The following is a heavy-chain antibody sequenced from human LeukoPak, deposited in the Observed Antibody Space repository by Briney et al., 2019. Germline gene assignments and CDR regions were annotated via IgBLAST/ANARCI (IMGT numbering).Heavy chain of an antibody. Sequence: SSVKVSCKASGGTFSSYAISRVRQAPGQGLEWMGRIIPIFGTANYAQKFQGRVTITTDESTSTAYMELSSLRSEDTAVYYCARDFEDCSGGSCLYYFDYWGQGTLVTVSS. V-gene: IGHV1-69*05. CDR2: IIPIFGTA. J-gene: IGHJ4*02. D-gene: IGHD2-15*01. CDR1: GGTFSSYA. CDR3: ARDFEDCSGGSCLYYFDY.